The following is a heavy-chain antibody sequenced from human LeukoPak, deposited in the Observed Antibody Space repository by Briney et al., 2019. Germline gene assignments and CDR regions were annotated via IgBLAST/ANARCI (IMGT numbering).Heavy chain of an antibody. Sequence: GGYLRLSCADSGFTFSNYWMSWVRQAPGKGREWGANIKQDGTEKWYVDSVKGRFTISRDNDKNSLYLQVNSLRAEDTAIYYCARDGQSGGSGSYPYFDYWGQGTLVTVSS. CDR2: IKQDGTEK. CDR1: GFTFSNYW. CDR3: ARDGQSGGSGSYPYFDY. D-gene: IGHD3-10*01. V-gene: IGHV3-7*03. J-gene: IGHJ4*02.